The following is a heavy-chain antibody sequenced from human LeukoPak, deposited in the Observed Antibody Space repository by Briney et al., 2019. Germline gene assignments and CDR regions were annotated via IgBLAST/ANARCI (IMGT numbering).Heavy chain of an antibody. CDR2: VNPDGSST. CDR3: ARDLHGSRDV. V-gene: IGHV3-74*01. J-gene: IGHJ6*04. CDR1: EFTLSRYW. Sequence: GGSLRLSCADSEFTLSRYWVHWVRQAPGKGPEWVSRVNPDGSSTNYADSVKGRFTISRDNAKNTLYLQMDSLRAEDTAVYYCARDLHGSRDVWGKGTTVTVSS. D-gene: IGHD3-10*01.